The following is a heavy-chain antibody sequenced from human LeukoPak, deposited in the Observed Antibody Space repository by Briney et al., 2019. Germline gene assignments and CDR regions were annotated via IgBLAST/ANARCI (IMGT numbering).Heavy chain of an antibody. CDR2: ISGYNGHT. CDR3: ARESQIRYYYDRSGYYYGALDY. Sequence: ASVKVSCKASGYTFTSYGISWVRQAPGQGLEWMGWISGYNGHTNYAEKLQGRVTMTTDTSTSTAYMELRSLRSDDTAVFYCARESQIRYYYDRSGYYYGALDYWGQGSLVTVSS. D-gene: IGHD3-22*01. V-gene: IGHV1-18*01. CDR1: GYTFTSYG. J-gene: IGHJ4*02.